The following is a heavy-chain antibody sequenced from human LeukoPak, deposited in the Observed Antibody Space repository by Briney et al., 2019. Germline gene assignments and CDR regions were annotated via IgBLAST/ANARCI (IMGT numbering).Heavy chain of an antibody. Sequence: GGSLRLSCAASGSTVSSNYMSWVRQAPGKGLEWVSVIYSGGSTYYADSVKGRFTISRDNSKNTLYLQMNSLRAEDTAVYYCARASISTDFWSGYYTGIGYYYYYMDVWGKGTTVTVSS. CDR1: GSTVSSNY. D-gene: IGHD3-3*01. V-gene: IGHV3-66*02. CDR3: ARASISTDFWSGYYTGIGYYYYYMDV. J-gene: IGHJ6*03. CDR2: IYSGGST.